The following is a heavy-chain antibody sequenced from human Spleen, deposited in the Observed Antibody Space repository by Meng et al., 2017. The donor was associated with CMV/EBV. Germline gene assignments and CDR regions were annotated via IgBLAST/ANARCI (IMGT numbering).Heavy chain of an antibody. D-gene: IGHD1-14*01. Sequence: SETLSLTCTVSGGSISSYYWSWIRQPPGKGLEWIGYIYYSGSTNYNPSLKSRVTISVDTSKNQFSLKLSSVTAADTAVYYCARQVEPSGGYFDLRGRGTLVTVSS. V-gene: IGHV4-59*01. CDR1: GGSISSYY. J-gene: IGHJ2*01. CDR3: ARQVEPSGGYFDL. CDR2: IYYSGST.